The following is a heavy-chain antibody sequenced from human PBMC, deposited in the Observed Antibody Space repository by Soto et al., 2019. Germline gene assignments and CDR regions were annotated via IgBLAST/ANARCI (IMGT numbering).Heavy chain of an antibody. CDR3: ARGNVVAIDY. D-gene: IGHD2-21*01. CDR1: GGSIISYY. J-gene: IGHJ4*02. CDR2: IYYSGST. V-gene: IGHV4-59*12. Sequence: SETLSLTCTVSGGSIISYYWSWIRQPPGKGLEWIGYIYYSGSTNYNPSLKSRVTISVDRSKNQFSLKLSSVTAADTAVYYCARGNVVAIDYWGQGTLVTVSS.